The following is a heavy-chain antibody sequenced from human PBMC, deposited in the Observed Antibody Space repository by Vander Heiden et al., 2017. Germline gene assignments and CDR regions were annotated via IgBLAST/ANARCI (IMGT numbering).Heavy chain of an antibody. J-gene: IGHJ3*02. CDR2: IYYSGST. V-gene: IGHV4-59*08. D-gene: IGHD5-18*01. CDR1: GGSISRYF. CDR3: ARHQNTDVVVGGAFDI. Sequence: QVQLQESGPGLVKPSETLSLTCTVSGGSISRYFWRWIRQPPGKGLEFIGYIYYSGSTDYNPSLKSRVTISVDTSKNRFFLKLTSVTAADTAMYYCARHQNTDVVVGGAFDIWGQGTMVTVSS.